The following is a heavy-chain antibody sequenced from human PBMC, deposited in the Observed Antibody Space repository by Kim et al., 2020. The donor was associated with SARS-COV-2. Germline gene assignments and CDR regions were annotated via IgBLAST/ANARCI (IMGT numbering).Heavy chain of an antibody. CDR1: GGSFSGYY. CDR3: ASSRITMVRGVIITLGYFDY. J-gene: IGHJ4*02. Sequence: SETLSLTCAVYGGSFSGYYWSWIRQRPGKGLEWIGEINHNESTNYNPSLKSRVTISVDTSKNQFSLKLSSVTAADTAVYYCASSRITMVRGVIITLGYFDYWGQGTLVTVSS. V-gene: IGHV4-34*01. CDR2: INHNEST. D-gene: IGHD3-10*01.